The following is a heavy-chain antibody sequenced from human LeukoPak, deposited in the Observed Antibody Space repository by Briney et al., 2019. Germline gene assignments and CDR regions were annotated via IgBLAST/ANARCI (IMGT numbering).Heavy chain of an antibody. CDR1: GGSISSYY. Sequence: KPSETLSLTCTVSGGSISSYYWSWIRQPAGKGLEWIGRIYTSGSTNYNPSLKSRVTMSVDTSKNQFSLKLSSVTAADTAVYYCARTIRIAVAGTTRGRAFDIWGQGAMVTVSS. J-gene: IGHJ3*02. V-gene: IGHV4-4*07. CDR2: IYTSGST. D-gene: IGHD6-19*01. CDR3: ARTIRIAVAGTTRGRAFDI.